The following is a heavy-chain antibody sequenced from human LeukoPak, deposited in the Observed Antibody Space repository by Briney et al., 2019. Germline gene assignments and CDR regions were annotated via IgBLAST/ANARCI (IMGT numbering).Heavy chain of an antibody. J-gene: IGHJ6*02. CDR1: GFTVNNNY. CDR2: IYSGGST. V-gene: IGHV3-66*01. Sequence: GGSLRLSCAASGFTVNNNYMSWVRQAPGKGLEWVALIYSGGSTYYADFVKGRFTISRDNSKNTLYLQMSSLRAEDTAVYYCAGFSHKGVWGQGTTVTVSS. CDR3: AGFSHKGV.